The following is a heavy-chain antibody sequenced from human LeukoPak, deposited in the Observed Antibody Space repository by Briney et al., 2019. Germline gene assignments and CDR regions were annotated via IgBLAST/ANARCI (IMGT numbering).Heavy chain of an antibody. V-gene: IGHV4-30-4*01. Sequence: PSETLSLTCTVSGGSISSGDYYWSWIRQPPGKGLEWIGYIYYSGSTYYNPSLKSRVTISVDTSKNQFSLKLSSVTAADTAVYYCARGDIVVVPAAFTYYYYGMDVGGQGTTVTVSS. CDR1: GGSISSGDYY. D-gene: IGHD2-2*01. J-gene: IGHJ6*02. CDR2: IYYSGST. CDR3: ARGDIVVVPAAFTYYYYGMDV.